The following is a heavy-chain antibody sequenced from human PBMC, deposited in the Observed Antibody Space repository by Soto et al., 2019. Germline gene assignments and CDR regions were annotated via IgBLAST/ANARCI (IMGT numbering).Heavy chain of an antibody. CDR1: GFTFSKAC. Sequence: XGFLGLSFTACGFTFSKACMSGFRQAPGKGLEWVGRIRSRADGGTTDNAAPVKGRFTISRDDSKNTLYLQMNSLKSEDTAVYYCTTHSPYSWGASCHSGGFDPWGQGTLVTVSS. D-gene: IGHD3-16*01. CDR2: IRSRADGGTT. CDR3: TTHSPYSWGASCHSGGFDP. J-gene: IGHJ5*02. V-gene: IGHV3-15*01.